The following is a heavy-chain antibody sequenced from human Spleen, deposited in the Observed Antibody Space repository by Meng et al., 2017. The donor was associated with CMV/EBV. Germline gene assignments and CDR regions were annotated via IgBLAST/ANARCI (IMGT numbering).Heavy chain of an antibody. V-gene: IGHV3-74*01. CDR3: VRVTLGAAGFDI. Sequence: LSLTCAASGFTFSSYWMHWVRQAPGKGLVWVSRVNTDGSTTNYADSVKGRFTISRDNAENTLYLQMNSLRAEDTAVYYCVRVTLGAAGFDIWGQGTMVTVSS. J-gene: IGHJ3*02. D-gene: IGHD2-15*01. CDR2: VNTDGSTT. CDR1: GFTFSSYW.